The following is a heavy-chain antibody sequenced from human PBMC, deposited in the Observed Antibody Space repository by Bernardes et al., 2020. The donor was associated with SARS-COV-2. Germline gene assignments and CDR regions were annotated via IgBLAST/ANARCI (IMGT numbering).Heavy chain of an antibody. CDR2: ISGTSDLT. D-gene: IGHD6-19*01. J-gene: IGHJ5*02. V-gene: IGHV3-23*01. CDR3: AKDMSSGSPDWIDP. Sequence: GGSLRLSCEGSGFTFSSYAMSWVRQAPGKGLEWVSSISGTSDLTYYADSVKGRFTISRDNARNTLYLQMSNLRAEDAAIYYCAKDMSSGSPDWIDPWGPGTLVTVSS. CDR1: GFTFSSYA.